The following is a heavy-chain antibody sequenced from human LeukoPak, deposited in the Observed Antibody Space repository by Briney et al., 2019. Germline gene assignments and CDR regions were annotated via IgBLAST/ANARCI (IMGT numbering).Heavy chain of an antibody. CDR3: ARVPLIHFCTSGSCYYYFDY. D-gene: IGHD2-15*01. CDR2: IHSDEKIT. J-gene: IGHJ4*02. CDR1: GFTFRNYW. V-gene: IGHV3-74*01. Sequence: PGGSLRLSCAASGFTFRNYWMPWVRQAPGKGLVWVSRIHSDEKITNYADSVKGRFTISRDNAKNTLYLQMSSLRAEATAIYYCARVPLIHFCTSGSCYYYFDYWGQGTLVTVSA.